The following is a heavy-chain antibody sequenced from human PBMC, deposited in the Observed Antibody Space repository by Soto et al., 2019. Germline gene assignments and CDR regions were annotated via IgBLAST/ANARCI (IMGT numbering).Heavy chain of an antibody. Sequence: ASVKVSCKASGNTFTSYDINWVRQATGHGLEWMGWINPNSGNIGYAQKFQGRVTMTRDTAIRAAYMEVSRLRSDDTAVYYCARGRASGSYYLLDYWGQGTLVTVSS. CDR3: ARGRASGSYYLLDY. V-gene: IGHV1-8*01. J-gene: IGHJ4*02. CDR2: INPNSGNI. D-gene: IGHD3-10*01. CDR1: GNTFTSYD.